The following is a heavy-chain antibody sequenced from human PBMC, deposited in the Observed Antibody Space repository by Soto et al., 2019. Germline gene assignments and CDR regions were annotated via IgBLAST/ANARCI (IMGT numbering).Heavy chain of an antibody. CDR2: ISYDGSNK. D-gene: IGHD2-2*01. CDR1: GFTFSSYA. V-gene: IGHV3-30-3*01. Sequence: VGSLRLSCAASGFTFSSYAMHWVRQAPGKGLEWVAVISYDGSNKYYADSVKGRFTISRDNSKNTLYLQMNSLRAEDTAVYYCARGGAVVPAAMLTGTPTPFDYWGQGTLVTVSS. J-gene: IGHJ4*02. CDR3: ARGGAVVPAAMLTGTPTPFDY.